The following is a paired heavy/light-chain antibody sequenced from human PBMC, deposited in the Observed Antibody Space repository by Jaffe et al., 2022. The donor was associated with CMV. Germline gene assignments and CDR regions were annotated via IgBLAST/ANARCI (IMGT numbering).Heavy chain of an antibody. J-gene: IGHJ6*02. D-gene: IGHD2-21*01. CDR3: AKVDGGALGIGDGMDV. Sequence: EVQLLESGGGLVQPGGSLRLSCAASGFSFSNYAMTWVRQAPGKGLEWVSTISGNNGRTFYEDSLKGRFTISRDNSNNTVYLQMNSLRAEDTAIYYCAKVDGGALGIGDGMDVWGQGTTVTVSS. CDR2: ISGNNGRT. CDR1: GFSFSNYA. V-gene: IGHV3-23*01.
Light chain of an antibody. CDR2: EDT. Sequence: SYELTQPPSVSVSPGQTARITCSGDALPRKYAYWYQQKSGQAPVMVIYEDTKRPSGIPARFSGSSSGTMATLTISGAQVEDEGDYYCYSTDSSAERGVFGGGTKVTVL. CDR3: YSTDSSAERGV. CDR1: ALPRKY. J-gene: IGLJ1*01. V-gene: IGLV3-10*01.